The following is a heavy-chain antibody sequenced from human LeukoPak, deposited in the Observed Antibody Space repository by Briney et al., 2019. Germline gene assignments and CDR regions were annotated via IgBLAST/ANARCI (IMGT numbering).Heavy chain of an antibody. J-gene: IGHJ4*02. V-gene: IGHV3-30-3*01. Sequence: GGSLRLSCAASGFTFSSYAMHWVRQAPGKGLEWVAVISYDGSNKYYADSVKGRSTISRDNSKNTLYLQMNSLRAEDTAVYYCARENRRYSSGWYRGHDYWGQGTLVTVSS. CDR3: ARENRRYSSGWYRGHDY. D-gene: IGHD6-19*01. CDR2: ISYDGSNK. CDR1: GFTFSSYA.